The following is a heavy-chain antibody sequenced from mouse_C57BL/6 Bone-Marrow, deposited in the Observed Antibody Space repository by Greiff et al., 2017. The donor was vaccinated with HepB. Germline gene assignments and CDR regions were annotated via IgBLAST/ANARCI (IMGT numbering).Heavy chain of an antibody. CDR2: IDPENGDT. CDR1: SFNIKDDY. Sequence: VQLQQSGAELVRPGASVKLSCTASSFNIKDDYMHWVKQRPEQGLEWIGWIDPENGDTEYASKFQGKATITADTSSNTAYLQLSSLTSEDTAVYYCTTPSYSLDYWGQGTTLTVSS. V-gene: IGHV14-4*01. CDR3: TTPSYSLDY. D-gene: IGHD2-10*01. J-gene: IGHJ2*01.